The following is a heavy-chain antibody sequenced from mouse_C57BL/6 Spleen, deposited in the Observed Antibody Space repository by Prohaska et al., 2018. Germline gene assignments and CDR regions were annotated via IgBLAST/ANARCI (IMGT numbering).Heavy chain of an antibody. J-gene: IGHJ2*01. Sequence: HGKSLEWIGYINPNNGGTSYNQKFKGKATLTVNKSSSTAYMELRSLTSEDSAVYYCARGALYDGYYAYYFDYWGQGTTLTVSS. CDR3: ARGALYDGYYAYYFDY. CDR2: INPNNGGT. D-gene: IGHD2-3*01. V-gene: IGHV1-22*01.